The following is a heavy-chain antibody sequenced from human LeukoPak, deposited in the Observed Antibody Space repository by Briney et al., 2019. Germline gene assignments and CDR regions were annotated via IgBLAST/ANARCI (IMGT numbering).Heavy chain of an antibody. D-gene: IGHD3-3*01. J-gene: IGHJ4*02. Sequence: SETLSLTCTVSGGSISSYYWSWIQQPPGKGLEWIGYIYYSGSTNYNPSLKSRVTISVDTSKNQFSLKLSSVTAADTAVYYCARARGLYDFWSGYSYYFDYWGQGTLVTVSS. CDR3: ARARGLYDFWSGYSYYFDY. CDR2: IYYSGST. CDR1: GGSISSYY. V-gene: IGHV4-59*01.